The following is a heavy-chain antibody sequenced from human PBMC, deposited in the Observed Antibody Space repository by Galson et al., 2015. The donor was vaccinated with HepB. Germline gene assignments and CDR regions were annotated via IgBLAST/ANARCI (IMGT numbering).Heavy chain of an antibody. Sequence: SLRLSCAASGFTFSSYGMSWVRQAPGKGLEWVSGSSGSGGSTYHADSVKGRFTISRDNSKNTLYLQMNSLRAEDTAVYYCAKDANVDYGDYGNYFDYWGQGILVTVSS. CDR2: SSGSGGST. J-gene: IGHJ4*02. CDR1: GFTFSSYG. D-gene: IGHD4-17*01. CDR3: AKDANVDYGDYGNYFDY. V-gene: IGHV3-23*01.